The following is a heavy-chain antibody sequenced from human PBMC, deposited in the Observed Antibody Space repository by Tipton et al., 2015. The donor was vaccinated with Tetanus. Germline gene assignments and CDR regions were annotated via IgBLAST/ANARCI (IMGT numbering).Heavy chain of an antibody. CDR1: GFIFSSYG. V-gene: IGHV3-33*01. D-gene: IGHD2-15*01. J-gene: IGHJ4*02. CDR2: SWYDGTDK. CDR3: ARESDCSGGSGFSGGVDS. Sequence: SLRLSCAASGFIFSSYGIHWVRQAPGKGLEWLAVSWYDGTDKYYADSVKGRFTISRDNSKNTFKLQMNSLRAEDTALYYCARESDCSGGSGFSGGVDSWGQGTLVTVSS.